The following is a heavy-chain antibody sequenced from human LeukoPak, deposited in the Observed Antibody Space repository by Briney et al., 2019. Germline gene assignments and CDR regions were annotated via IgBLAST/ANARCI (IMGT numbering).Heavy chain of an antibody. CDR2: IDGSDGAS. V-gene: IGHV3-23*01. Sequence: PGGSLRLSCAASGFRFSSYVMSWVRQAPGKGLEYVSSIDGSDGASYYADSVKGRFTISRDNSKNTLFLQMNSLRVEDTAVYYCARVDSGNYDYWGQGTLPTVSS. D-gene: IGHD1-26*01. CDR3: ARVDSGNYDY. J-gene: IGHJ4*02. CDR1: GFRFSSYV.